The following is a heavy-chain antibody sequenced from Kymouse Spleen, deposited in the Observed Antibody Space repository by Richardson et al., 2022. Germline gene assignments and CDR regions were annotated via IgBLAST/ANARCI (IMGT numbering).Heavy chain of an antibody. J-gene: IGHJ5*02. CDR2: ISSSSSYI. Sequence: EVQLVESGGGLVKPGGSLRLSCAASGFTFSSYSMNWVRQAPGKGLEWVSSISSSSSYIYYADSVKGRFTISRDNAKNSLYLQMNSLRAEDTAVYYCARGDDFWSGYYLNWFDPWGQGTLVTVSS. CDR1: GFTFSSYS. D-gene: IGHD3-3*01. V-gene: IGHV3-21*03. CDR3: ARGDDFWSGYYLNWFDP.